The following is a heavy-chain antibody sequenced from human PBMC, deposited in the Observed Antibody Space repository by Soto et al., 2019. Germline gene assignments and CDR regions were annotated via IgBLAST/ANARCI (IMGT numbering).Heavy chain of an antibody. CDR1: GGTFSSYA. Sequence: ASVKVSCKASGGTFSSYAISWVRQAPGQGLEWMGGIIPIFGTANYAQKFQGRVTITADESTSTAYMELSSLRSEDTAVYYCARALGAPHTIFGVVNHYYYYGMDVWGQGTTVTVSS. J-gene: IGHJ6*02. CDR2: IIPIFGTA. V-gene: IGHV1-69*13. CDR3: ARALGAPHTIFGVVNHYYYYGMDV. D-gene: IGHD3-3*01.